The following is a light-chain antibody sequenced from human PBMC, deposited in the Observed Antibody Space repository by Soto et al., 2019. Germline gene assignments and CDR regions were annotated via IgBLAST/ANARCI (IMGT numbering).Light chain of an antibody. Sequence: QSALTQPASVSGSPGQSITISCAGTSSDVGESNYVSWYQQHPGKAPRLIIYDVSYRSSGLSSRFSGSKSGNMASLTISGLQAEDEADYYCSSYPSTGTGIFGGGTKLTGL. CDR3: SSYPSTGTGI. CDR1: SSDVGESNY. V-gene: IGLV2-14*03. J-gene: IGLJ2*01. CDR2: DVS.